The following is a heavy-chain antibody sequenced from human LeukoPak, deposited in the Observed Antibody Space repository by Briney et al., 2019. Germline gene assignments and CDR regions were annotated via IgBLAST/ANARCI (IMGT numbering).Heavy chain of an antibody. Sequence: TGGSLRLSCAVSGFTVSTYIMSWVRQAPGKGLEWVSSISSSSSYIYYADSVKGRFTISRDNAKNSLYLQMNSLRAEDTAVYYCAREASSSLRPDIWGQGTMVTVSS. CDR2: ISSSSSYI. J-gene: IGHJ3*02. D-gene: IGHD6-6*01. CDR1: GFTVSTYI. V-gene: IGHV3-21*01. CDR3: AREASSSLRPDI.